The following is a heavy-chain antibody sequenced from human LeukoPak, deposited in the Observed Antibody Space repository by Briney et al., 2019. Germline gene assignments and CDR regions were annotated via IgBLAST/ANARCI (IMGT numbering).Heavy chain of an antibody. Sequence: PGGSLRLSCAVSGFTFSSYSMNWVRQAPGKGLEWVSSISSSSSYIYYADSLKGRFTISRDNAKNSLYLQMNSLRAEDTAVYYCAREARRYSSSWYSPNWFDPWGQGTLVTVSS. CDR2: ISSSSSYI. V-gene: IGHV3-21*04. D-gene: IGHD6-13*01. CDR1: GFTFSSYS. CDR3: AREARRYSSSWYSPNWFDP. J-gene: IGHJ5*02.